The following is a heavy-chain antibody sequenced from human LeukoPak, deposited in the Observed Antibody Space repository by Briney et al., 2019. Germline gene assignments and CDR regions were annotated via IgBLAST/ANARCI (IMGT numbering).Heavy chain of an antibody. D-gene: IGHD4-23*01. V-gene: IGHV1-18*01. Sequence: ASVTVSCKASGYTFTSYGISWVRQAPGQGLEWMGWISAYNGNTNYAQELQGRAAMTTDTSTTTAYMELRSLRSDDTAVYYCARNGTYGGDFYYFYMDVRGKGTTVTVSS. J-gene: IGHJ6*03. CDR3: ARNGTYGGDFYYFYMDV. CDR2: ISAYNGNT. CDR1: GYTFTSYG.